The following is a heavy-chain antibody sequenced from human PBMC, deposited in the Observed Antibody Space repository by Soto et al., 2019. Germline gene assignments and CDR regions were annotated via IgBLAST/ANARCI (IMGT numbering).Heavy chain of an antibody. J-gene: IGHJ3*02. D-gene: IGHD1-26*01. Sequence: QVQLVESGGGLVKPGGSLRLSCAASGFTFSDNFMSWIRQAPGKGLEFVSYINRRSTYTDYEVSVKGRFTISRDNAKNSLYLEMNSLRVEDTAIYYCATGTYHADDVYDIWGQGPLVTVAS. CDR3: ATGTYHADDVYDI. CDR2: INRRSTYT. V-gene: IGHV3-11*06. CDR1: GFTFSDNF.